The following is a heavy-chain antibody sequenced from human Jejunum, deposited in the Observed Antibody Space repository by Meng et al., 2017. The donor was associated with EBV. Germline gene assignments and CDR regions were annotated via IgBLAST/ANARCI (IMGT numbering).Heavy chain of an antibody. J-gene: IGHJ4*02. Sequence: QVRLQAWGPGLVKPSGTRSLTCAVSGDSIDSRNWWSWVRQSPERGLEWIGEIYYSGSTNYNPSLKSRVTILVDRSENHFSLHLSSVTAADTAVYYCVRGGDYCLVYWGQGTLVTVSS. V-gene: IGHV4-4*02. CDR2: IYYSGST. CDR1: GDSIDSRNW. CDR3: VRGGDYCLVY. D-gene: IGHD2-21*02.